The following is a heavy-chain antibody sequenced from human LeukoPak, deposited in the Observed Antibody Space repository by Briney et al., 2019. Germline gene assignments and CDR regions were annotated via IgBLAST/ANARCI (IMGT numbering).Heavy chain of an antibody. D-gene: IGHD1-26*01. CDR2: IYYSGST. CDR1: GDSMSSYY. CDR3: ARHSGDYNWFDR. Sequence: SETLSLTCTVSGDSMSSYYWSWIRQPPGKGLEWIGYIYYSGSTNYNPSLKSRVTMSVGTSKNQFSLKLNSVTAADTAVYYCARHSGDYNWFDRWGQGTLVAVSS. V-gene: IGHV4-59*08. J-gene: IGHJ5*02.